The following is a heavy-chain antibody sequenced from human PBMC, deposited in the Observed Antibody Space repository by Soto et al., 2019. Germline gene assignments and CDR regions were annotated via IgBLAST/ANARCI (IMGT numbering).Heavy chain of an antibody. V-gene: IGHV4-61*01. CDR1: GDSVTSVSDY. J-gene: IGHJ6*02. CDR2: IYYSGSA. D-gene: IGHD3-10*01. CDR3: ARGVGFGYYYYHMDL. Sequence: QVQLQESGPGLVKPSETLSLTCTVSGDSVTSVSDYWSWIRQPPGKGLEWIGYIYYSGSAYYNPSLGSRVTISIDTSKNQFSLKRTSVTAAYTAVYYCARGVGFGYYYYHMDLWGQGTTVTVSS.